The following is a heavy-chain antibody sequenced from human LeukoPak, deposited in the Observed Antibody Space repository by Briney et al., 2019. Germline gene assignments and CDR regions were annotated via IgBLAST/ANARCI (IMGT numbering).Heavy chain of an antibody. J-gene: IGHJ6*04. CDR3: ARGSAKNRPTAYYYGMDV. D-gene: IGHD1-14*01. CDR2: ISAYNGNT. Sequence: ASVKVSRKASGYTFTSYGISWVRQAPGQGLEWMGWISAYNGNTNYAQRLQGRVTMTTDTSTSTAYMELRSLRSDDTAVYYCARGSAKNRPTAYYYGMDVWGKGTTVTVSS. V-gene: IGHV1-18*04. CDR1: GYTFTSYG.